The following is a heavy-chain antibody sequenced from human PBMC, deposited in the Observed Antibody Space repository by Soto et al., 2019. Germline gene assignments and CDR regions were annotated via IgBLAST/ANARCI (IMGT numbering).Heavy chain of an antibody. Sequence: GASVKVSCKASGYTFTSYGISWVRQAPGQGLEWMGWISAYNGNTNYAQKLQGRVTMTTDTSTSTAYMELRSLRSDDTAVYYCARDNYPFLDTAMVFDYWGQGTLVTVSS. CDR1: GYTFTSYG. D-gene: IGHD5-18*01. CDR2: ISAYNGNT. CDR3: ARDNYPFLDTAMVFDY. J-gene: IGHJ4*02. V-gene: IGHV1-18*01.